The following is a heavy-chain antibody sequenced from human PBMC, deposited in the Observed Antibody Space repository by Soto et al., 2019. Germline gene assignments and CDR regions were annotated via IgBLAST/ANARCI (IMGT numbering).Heavy chain of an antibody. J-gene: IGHJ5*02. CDR3: ARVPLLITVTTYWFDP. D-gene: IGHD4-4*01. V-gene: IGHV1-18*01. CDR1: GYTFTSYA. Sequence: GASVKVTCKASGYTFTSYAISWVRQAHGKGLEWMRWISAYNGNTNYAQKLQGRVTMTTDTSTSTAYMELRSLRSDDTAVYYCARVPLLITVTTYWFDPWGQGTLVTVSS. CDR2: ISAYNGNT.